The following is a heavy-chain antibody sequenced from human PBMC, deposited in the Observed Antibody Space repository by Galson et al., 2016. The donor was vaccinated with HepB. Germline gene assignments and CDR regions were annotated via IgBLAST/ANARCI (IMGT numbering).Heavy chain of an antibody. J-gene: IGHJ4*02. Sequence: LRLSCAASGFVFSNFGLSWVRQAPGKGLEWVASISTRRTTYYSDSVQGRFTISRDNSNNTLYLQMNGLRAEDTAVYYCAKERLVRRIFDHWGQGTLVTVSS. CDR2: ISTRRTT. CDR1: GFVFSNFG. V-gene: IGHV3-23*01. D-gene: IGHD1-1*01. CDR3: AKERLVRRIFDH.